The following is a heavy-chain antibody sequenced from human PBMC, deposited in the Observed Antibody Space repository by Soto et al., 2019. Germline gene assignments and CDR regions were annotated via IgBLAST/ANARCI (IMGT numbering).Heavy chain of an antibody. CDR3: ARGGSGAFYLDS. CDR1: GFTFNSYW. V-gene: IGHV3-74*01. CDR2: INGDGSTT. J-gene: IGHJ4*02. Sequence: EVQLVESGGGLVQPGGSLRLSCAASGFTFNSYWIHWVRQAPGEGLVWVSRINGDGSTTNYADSVKGRFASSRDNAKNTLYLQMNSLRAEDTAVYYGARGGSGAFYLDSWGQGTLVTVSS. D-gene: IGHD3-10*01.